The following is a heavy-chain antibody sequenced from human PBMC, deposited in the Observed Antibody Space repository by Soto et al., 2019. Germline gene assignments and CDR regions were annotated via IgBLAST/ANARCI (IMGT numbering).Heavy chain of an antibody. CDR1: GFTFSSYW. J-gene: IGHJ4*02. V-gene: IGHV3-7*01. CDR2: IKQDGSEK. CDR3: ARVRTPCKYCFDY. Sequence: EVQLVESGGGLVQPGGSLRLSCAASGFTFSSYWMSWVRQAPGKGLEWVANIKQDGSEKYYVDSVKGRFTISSDNAKNSLYLQMNSLRAEDTAVYYCARVRTPCKYCFDYWGQGTLVTVSS.